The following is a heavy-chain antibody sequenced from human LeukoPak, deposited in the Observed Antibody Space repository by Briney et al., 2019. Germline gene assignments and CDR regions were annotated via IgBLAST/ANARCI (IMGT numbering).Heavy chain of an antibody. D-gene: IGHD3-10*01. CDR3: AREAVHYGSGSHDY. V-gene: IGHV4-4*07. J-gene: IGHJ4*02. Sequence: SETLSLTCTVSGGSISSYYWSWIRQPAGKGLEWIGRMHSSGSTDYNPSIKSRVTMSLDTSKNQFSLKVDSVTAADTAMYYCAREAVHYGSGSHDYWGQGTLVAVSS. CDR1: GGSISSYY. CDR2: MHSSGST.